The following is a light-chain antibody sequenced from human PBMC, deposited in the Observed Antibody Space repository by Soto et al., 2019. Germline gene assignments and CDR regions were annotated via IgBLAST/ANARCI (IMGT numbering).Light chain of an antibody. V-gene: IGLV2-11*01. Sequence: QSALTQPRSVSGSPGQSVTISCTGTDSDIGGSNHVSWYQHHPDKAPKVIIYDVTKRPSGVPGRFSGSKSGNTASLTISGLQAEDGADYYCSAYTARSTLVFGGGTKLTVL. J-gene: IGLJ3*02. CDR3: SAYTARSTLV. CDR1: DSDIGGSNH. CDR2: DVT.